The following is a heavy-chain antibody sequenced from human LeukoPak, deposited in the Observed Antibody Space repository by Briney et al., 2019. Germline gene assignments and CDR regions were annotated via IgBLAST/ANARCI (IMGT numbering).Heavy chain of an antibody. CDR2: IYYSGST. CDR1: GGSISSSSYY. V-gene: IGHV4-39*01. J-gene: IGHJ4*02. Sequence: SETLSLTCTVSGGSISSSSYYWGWIRQPPGKGLEWIGSIYYSGSTYYNPSLKSRVTISVDTSKNQFSLKLSSVTAADTAVYYCARRPGRYQLLSHDYWGQGTLVTVSS. D-gene: IGHD2-2*01. CDR3: ARRPGRYQLLSHDY.